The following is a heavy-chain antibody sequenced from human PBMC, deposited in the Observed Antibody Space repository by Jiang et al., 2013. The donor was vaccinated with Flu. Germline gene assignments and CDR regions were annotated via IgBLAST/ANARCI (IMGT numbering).Heavy chain of an antibody. CDR3: ARELARHNWNFGGSGKFDP. Sequence: SVKVSCKASGYTFTGYYIHWVRQAPGQGLEWMGWINPNSADTDYAQKLQGTVTMTRDTSISTAYMELTRLRSDDTAVYYCARELARHNWNFGGSGKFDPWGQGTLVTVSS. J-gene: IGHJ5*02. CDR2: INPNSADT. CDR1: GYTFTGYY. V-gene: IGHV1-2*02. D-gene: IGHD1-20*01.